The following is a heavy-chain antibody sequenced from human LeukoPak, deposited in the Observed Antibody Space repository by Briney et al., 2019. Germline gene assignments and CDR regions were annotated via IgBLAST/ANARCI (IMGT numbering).Heavy chain of an antibody. Sequence: GGSLRLSCVASEFSFSSYWMSWVRQAPGKGLEWVANIKQDGSEKYYVDSVKGRFTISRDNAKNSLYLQMNSLRAEDTAVYYCAKDSMVFDYWGQGTLVTVSS. CDR3: AKDSMVFDY. D-gene: IGHD3-10*01. J-gene: IGHJ4*02. V-gene: IGHV3-7*03. CDR2: IKQDGSEK. CDR1: EFSFSSYW.